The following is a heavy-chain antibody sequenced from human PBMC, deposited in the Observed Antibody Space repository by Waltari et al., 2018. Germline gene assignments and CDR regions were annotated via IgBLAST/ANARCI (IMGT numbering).Heavy chain of an antibody. CDR2: IKTNTGNP. CDR1: GYTFTNYA. V-gene: IGHV7-4-1*02. D-gene: IGHD2-2*01. CDR3: AREVVPAATIVVNWFDP. Sequence: QVQLVQSGSELKKPGASVKVSCKASGYTFTNYAINWLRQAPGQGLELMGWIKTNTGNPTYGQGLTGRFVFSLDTSVSTAYLQINSLKADDTAVYYCAREVVPAATIVVNWFDPWGQGTLVTVSS. J-gene: IGHJ5*02.